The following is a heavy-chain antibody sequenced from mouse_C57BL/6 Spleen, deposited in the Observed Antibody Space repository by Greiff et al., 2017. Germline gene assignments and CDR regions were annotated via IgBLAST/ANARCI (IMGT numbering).Heavy chain of an antibody. CDR3: AGGQLRLEDYYAMDY. V-gene: IGHV2-2*01. J-gene: IGHJ4*01. CDR1: GFSLTSYG. Sequence: QVQLKESGPGLVQPSQSLSITCTVSGFSLTSYGVHWVRQSPGKGLEWLGVIWSGGSTDYNAAFISRLSISKDNSTGQVFFKMNSLQADDTAIYYCAGGQLRLEDYYAMDYWGQGTSVTVSS. D-gene: IGHD3-2*02. CDR2: IWSGGST.